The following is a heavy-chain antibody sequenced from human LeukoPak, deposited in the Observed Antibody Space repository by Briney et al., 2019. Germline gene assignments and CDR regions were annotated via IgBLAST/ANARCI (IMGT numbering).Heavy chain of an antibody. Sequence: PGGSLRLSCAASGFTFSSYAMHWVRQAPGKGLEWVAVISYDGSNKYYADSVKGRFTISRDNSKNTLYLQMNSLRAGDTAVYYCARDSGVKNYYDSSGYLDYWGQGTLVTVSS. CDR1: GFTFSSYA. CDR3: ARDSGVKNYYDSSGYLDY. J-gene: IGHJ4*02. V-gene: IGHV3-30-3*01. D-gene: IGHD3-22*01. CDR2: ISYDGSNK.